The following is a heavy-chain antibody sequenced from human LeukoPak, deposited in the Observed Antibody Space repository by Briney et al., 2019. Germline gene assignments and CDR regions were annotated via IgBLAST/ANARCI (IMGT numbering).Heavy chain of an antibody. Sequence: AASVKVSCKASGGTFSSYAISWVRQAPGQGLEWMGRIIPILGIANYAQKFQGRVTITADKSTSTAYMELSSLRSEDTAVYYCARGERSSWYLEDYWGQGTLVTVSS. D-gene: IGHD6-13*01. CDR3: ARGERSSWYLEDY. V-gene: IGHV1-69*04. CDR2: IIPILGIA. J-gene: IGHJ4*02. CDR1: GGTFSSYA.